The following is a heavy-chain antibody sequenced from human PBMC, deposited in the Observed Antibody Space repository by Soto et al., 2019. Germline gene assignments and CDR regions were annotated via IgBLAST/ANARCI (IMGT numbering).Heavy chain of an antibody. CDR2: RSYDGINK. J-gene: IGHJ4*02. D-gene: IGHD3-22*01. V-gene: IGHV3-30-3*01. Sequence: SLRLSCAASGFTFSSYTMPCVRQAPGKGLEWVAVRSYDGINKYYADSVKGRFTISRDNSKNTLYLQMNSLRAEDTPVYYCARALPHYYDSSGYSPYLDYWAQGTFVTVSS. CDR3: ARALPHYYDSSGYSPYLDY. CDR1: GFTFSSYT.